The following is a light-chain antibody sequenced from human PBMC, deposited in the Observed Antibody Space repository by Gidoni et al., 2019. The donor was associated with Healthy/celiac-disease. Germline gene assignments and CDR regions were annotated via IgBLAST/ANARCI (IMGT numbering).Light chain of an antibody. CDR3: QQRSNWPPYT. CDR1: QGVSSY. CDR2: DAS. V-gene: IGKV3-11*01. J-gene: IGKJ4*01. Sequence: EIVLTQSPATLSLSPGERATLSCRASQGVSSYLAWYQQKPGQAPRLLIYDASNSGSGTDFTLTISSLEPEDFAVYYCQQRSNWPPYTFXGXTKVEIK.